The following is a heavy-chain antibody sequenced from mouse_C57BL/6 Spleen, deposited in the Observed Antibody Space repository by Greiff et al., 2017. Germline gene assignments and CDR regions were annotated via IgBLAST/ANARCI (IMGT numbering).Heavy chain of an antibody. CDR1: GFSLTSYG. Sequence: VKLMESGPGLVAPSQSLSITCTVSGFSLTSYGVRWVRQPPGKGLEWLGVIWGDGSTNYHSALISRLSINKDNCKSQVFLKMNRLQTDDTDKYYCAKGGDYFDYWGQGTSLTVSS. J-gene: IGHJ2*02. V-gene: IGHV2-3*01. CDR2: IWGDGST. CDR3: AKGGDYFDY.